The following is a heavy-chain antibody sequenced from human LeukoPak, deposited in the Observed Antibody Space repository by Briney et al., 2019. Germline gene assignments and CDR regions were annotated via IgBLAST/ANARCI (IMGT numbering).Heavy chain of an antibody. D-gene: IGHD3-22*01. CDR1: GGSVTTTNW. CDR3: AREGGYFRPLDY. V-gene: IGHV4-4*02. CDR2: DHLDGRT. Sequence: PAGTLSLTCDASGGSVTTTNWWTWVRQPPGKGLEWIGEDHLDGRTNYNPSLRSRLTMSVDMSENHVSLKLTSVTAADTAVYYCAREGGYFRPLDYSGQGTLVTVSS. J-gene: IGHJ4*02.